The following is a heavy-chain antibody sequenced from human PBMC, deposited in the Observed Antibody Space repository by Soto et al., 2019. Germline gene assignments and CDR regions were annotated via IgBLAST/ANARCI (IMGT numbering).Heavy chain of an antibody. Sequence: SETLSLTCAVYGGSFSGYYWTWIRQPPGKGLEWIGEINHSGSTNYNPSLKSRVTISVDTSKNQFSLKLSSVTAADTAVYYCARGRGIKYQLQRGNWFDPWGQGTLVTVSS. J-gene: IGHJ5*02. V-gene: IGHV4-34*01. CDR1: GGSFSGYY. CDR3: ARGRGIKYQLQRGNWFDP. D-gene: IGHD2-2*01. CDR2: INHSGST.